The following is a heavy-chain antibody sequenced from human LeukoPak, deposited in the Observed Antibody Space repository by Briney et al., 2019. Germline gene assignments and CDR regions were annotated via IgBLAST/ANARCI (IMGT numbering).Heavy chain of an antibody. CDR3: AKDTIFGVVTMSLGY. CDR2: ISGSGGST. J-gene: IGHJ4*02. D-gene: IGHD3-3*01. Sequence: PGGSLRLSCAASGFTFSSYAMSWVRQAPGKGLEWVSAISGSGGSTYYADSVKGRFTISRDNSKNTLYLQMNSLRAEDTAVYYCAKDTIFGVVTMSLGYWGQGTLVTVSS. V-gene: IGHV3-23*01. CDR1: GFTFSSYA.